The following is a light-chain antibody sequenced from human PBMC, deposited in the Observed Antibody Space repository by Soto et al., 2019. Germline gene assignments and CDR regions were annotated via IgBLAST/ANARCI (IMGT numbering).Light chain of an antibody. V-gene: IGLV2-14*01. CDR3: SSYTSSSTLV. J-gene: IGLJ2*01. CDR1: SSDVGSYNY. Sequence: QSALTQPASVSGSPGQSITIYCTGTSSDVGSYNYVSWYQQHPGKAPKLMIYDVSNRPSGVSNRFSGSKSANTASLTISGLQAEDEADYYCSSYTSSSTLVFGGGTKLTVL. CDR2: DVS.